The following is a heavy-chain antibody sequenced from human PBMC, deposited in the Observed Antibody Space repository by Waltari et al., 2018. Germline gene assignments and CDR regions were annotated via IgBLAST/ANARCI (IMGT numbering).Heavy chain of an antibody. CDR1: GGSFSGYY. D-gene: IGHD2-21*01. CDR3: ARHKRIAMDV. V-gene: IGHV4-34*01. Sequence: QVQLQQWGAGLLKPSETLSLTCAVYGGSFSGYYWSWIRQPPGKGLEWIGEINHSGSTNYNPSLKSRVTISVDTSKNQFSLKLSSVTAADTAVNYCARHKRIAMDVWGQGTTVTVSS. CDR2: INHSGST. J-gene: IGHJ6*02.